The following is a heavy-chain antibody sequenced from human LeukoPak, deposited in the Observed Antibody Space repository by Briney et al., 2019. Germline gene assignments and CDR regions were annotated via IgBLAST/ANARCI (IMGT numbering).Heavy chain of an antibody. Sequence: SETLSLTCAVYGESFSGYYWSWIRQPPGKGLEWIGEINHSGSTNYNPSLKSRVTISVDTSKNQFSLKLSSVTAADTAVYYCARSLGEWLYYYYGMDVWGQGTTVTVS. J-gene: IGHJ6*02. D-gene: IGHD3-16*01. CDR1: GESFSGYY. V-gene: IGHV4-34*01. CDR2: INHSGST. CDR3: ARSLGEWLYYYYGMDV.